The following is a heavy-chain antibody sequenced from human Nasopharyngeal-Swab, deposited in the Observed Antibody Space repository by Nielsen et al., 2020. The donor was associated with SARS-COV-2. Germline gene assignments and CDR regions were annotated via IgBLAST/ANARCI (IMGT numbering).Heavy chain of an antibody. D-gene: IGHD6-19*01. Sequence: GGSLRLSCAASGFTVSSTYMSWVRQAPGKGLEWVSVIYSGGRTYSIDSVKGRFTVSRDNSRNTLYLQMNSLRPEDTAVYYCAIEKAVAGIGGYHYYGMDVWGQGTTVTVSS. CDR3: AIEKAVAGIGGYHYYGMDV. J-gene: IGHJ6*02. CDR2: IYSGGRT. V-gene: IGHV3-53*05. CDR1: GFTVSSTY.